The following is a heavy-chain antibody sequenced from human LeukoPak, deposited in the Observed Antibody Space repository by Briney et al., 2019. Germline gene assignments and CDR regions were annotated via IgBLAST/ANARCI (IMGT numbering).Heavy chain of an antibody. CDR1: GGSISSSDW. D-gene: IGHD2-2*01. J-gene: IGHJ3*02. Sequence: PSGTLSLTCAVSGGSISSSDWWIWVRQPPGKGLEWIGEIYHRGNINYNPSLESRATISLDKSKNQFSLTLTSVTAADTAMYFCARFNTGTSWSVNALDIWGQGTMVTVSS. CDR3: ARFNTGTSWSVNALDI. CDR2: IYHRGNI. V-gene: IGHV4-4*02.